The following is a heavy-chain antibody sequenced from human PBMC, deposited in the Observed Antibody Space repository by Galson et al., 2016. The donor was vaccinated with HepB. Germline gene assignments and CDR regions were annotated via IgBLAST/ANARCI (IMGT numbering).Heavy chain of an antibody. J-gene: IGHJ4*02. CDR3: ARGTYSGSYYTPFDN. Sequence: ETLSLTCTVSGGSVSSGGYFWSWIRQPPGRGLEWIGNVFHTGGTNYNSSLKSRVTISIDTSKNQFSLKLTSLTAADTAVYYCARGTYSGSYYTPFDNWGQGTLVTVSS. V-gene: IGHV4-61*08. D-gene: IGHD1-26*01. CDR2: VFHTGGT. CDR1: GGSVSSGGYF.